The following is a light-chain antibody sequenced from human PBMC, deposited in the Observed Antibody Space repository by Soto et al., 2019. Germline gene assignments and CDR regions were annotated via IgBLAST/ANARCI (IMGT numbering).Light chain of an antibody. CDR2: GAS. CDR1: QSVSNNY. V-gene: IGKV3-20*01. CDR3: QQYGSSGT. Sequence: LSPGERATLSFRASQSVSNNYLAWYQQKPGQAPRLLIYGASNRATGIPDRFSGSGSGTDFTLTISRLEPEDFAVYYCQQYGSSGTFGQGTKVDIK. J-gene: IGKJ1*01.